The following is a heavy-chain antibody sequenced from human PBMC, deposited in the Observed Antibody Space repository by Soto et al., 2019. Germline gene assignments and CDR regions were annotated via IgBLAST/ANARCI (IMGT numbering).Heavy chain of an antibody. CDR2: ISGSDDST. V-gene: IGHV3-23*01. CDR1: GFTFSSYA. J-gene: IGHJ4*02. CDR3: AKRSSSFTFDY. D-gene: IGHD6-6*01. Sequence: EVQLLESGGGLVQPGESLRLSCAASGFTFSSYAMSWVRQAPGGLEWVSVISGSDDSTYYADSVKGRFTISRDNSKNTLFLQMNSLRAEDTAVYYCAKRSSSFTFDYWGQGTLVTVSS.